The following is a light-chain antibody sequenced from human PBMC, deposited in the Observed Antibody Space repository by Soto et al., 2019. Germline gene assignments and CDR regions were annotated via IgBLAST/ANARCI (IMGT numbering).Light chain of an antibody. Sequence: QSALTQPASVSGSPGQSITISCTGTSSDVGAYNYVSWYQQHPGKAPKLMIFEVSDRPSGVSNRFSGSKSGNTASLTISGLPAEDEDDYYCSSYTSSNTLVFGGGTKLTVL. J-gene: IGLJ2*01. CDR3: SSYTSSNTLV. CDR2: EVS. CDR1: SSDVGAYNY. V-gene: IGLV2-14*01.